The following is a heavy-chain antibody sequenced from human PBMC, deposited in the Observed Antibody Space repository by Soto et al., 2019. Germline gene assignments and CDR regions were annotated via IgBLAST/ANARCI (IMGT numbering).Heavy chain of an antibody. V-gene: IGHV3-74*01. CDR2: INSDGSST. Sequence: GGSLRLSCAASGFTFSSYWMHWVRQAPGKGLVWVSRINSDGSSTSYADSVKGRFTISRDNAKNTLYLQMNSLRAEDTAVYYCAREEIGYYYGDFQHWGQGTLVTVSS. D-gene: IGHD3-10*01. CDR3: AREEIGYYYGDFQH. CDR1: GFTFSSYW. J-gene: IGHJ1*01.